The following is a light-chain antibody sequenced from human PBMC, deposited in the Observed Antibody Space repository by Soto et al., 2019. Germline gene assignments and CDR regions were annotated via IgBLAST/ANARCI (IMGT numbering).Light chain of an antibody. Sequence: EIVMTQSPATLSVSPGERATLSCRASQSINSNLAWYQQKPGQTPRLLIYGSSTTATGIPARFRGSWSGTDFTLTISSRQSEDFAVYYCQQYNNSWTFGQGTKVEIK. CDR2: GSS. V-gene: IGKV3-15*01. CDR1: QSINSN. CDR3: QQYNNSWT. J-gene: IGKJ1*01.